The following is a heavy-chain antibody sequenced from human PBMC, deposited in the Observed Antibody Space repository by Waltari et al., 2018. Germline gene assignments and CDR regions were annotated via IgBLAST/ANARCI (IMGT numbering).Heavy chain of an antibody. Sequence: QVQLQESGPGLVKPSETLSLTCAVSGYSISSGYYWGWIRQPPGKGLAWIGSIYHSVSTFHNPSLKSRVTISVDTSKNQFSLKLSSVTAADTAVYYCAGINSSGWGDLFDYWGQGTLVTVSS. CDR2: IYHSVST. V-gene: IGHV4-38-2*01. CDR1: GYSISSGYY. D-gene: IGHD6-19*01. CDR3: AGINSSGWGDLFDY. J-gene: IGHJ4*02.